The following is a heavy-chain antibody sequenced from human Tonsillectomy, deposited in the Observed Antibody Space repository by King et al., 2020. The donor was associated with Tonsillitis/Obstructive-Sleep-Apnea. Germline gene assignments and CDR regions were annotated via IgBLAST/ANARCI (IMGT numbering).Heavy chain of an antibody. V-gene: IGHV3-74*01. J-gene: IGHJ6*03. CDR2: INSDGSST. Sequence: VQLVESGGGLVQPGGSLRLSCAASGFTFSSYWMHWVRQAPGKGLVWVSRINSDGSSTSYADSVKGRFTISRDNAKNTLYLQMNSLRAEDTAGYYCARDTIDWLLNYYYYYMDVWGKGTTVTVSS. CDR1: GFTFSSYW. D-gene: IGHD3-9*01. CDR3: ARDTIDWLLNYYYYYMDV.